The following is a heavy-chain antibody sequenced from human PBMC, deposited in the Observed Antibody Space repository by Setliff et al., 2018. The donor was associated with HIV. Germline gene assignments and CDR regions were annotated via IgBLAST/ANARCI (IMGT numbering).Heavy chain of an antibody. CDR1: GFTFFSYE. Sequence: GGSLRLSCAASGFTFFSYEMNWVRQAPGKGLEWISYISSTGKTIYYADSVKGRFTISRDNAKNSLSLQMNSLRAEDTAVYYCAREGRITSFGVIIPGSNALDVWGQGTTVTVS. V-gene: IGHV3-48*03. D-gene: IGHD3-3*01. J-gene: IGHJ6*02. CDR3: AREGRITSFGVIIPGSNALDV. CDR2: ISSTGKTI.